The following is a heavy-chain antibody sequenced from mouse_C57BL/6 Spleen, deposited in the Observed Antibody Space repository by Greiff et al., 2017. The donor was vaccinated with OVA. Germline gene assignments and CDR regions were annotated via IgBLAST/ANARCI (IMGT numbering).Heavy chain of an antibody. CDR3: ARNHYDGYYDAMDY. CDR1: GFTFSSYA. J-gene: IGHJ4*01. V-gene: IGHV5-4*01. D-gene: IGHD2-3*01. CDR2: ISAGGSYT. Sequence: EVQLQESGGGLVKPGGSLKLSCAASGFTFSSYAMSWVRQTPEKRLEWVATISAGGSYTYYPDNVKGRFTISRDNAKNNLYLQMSHLKSEDTAMYYCARNHYDGYYDAMDYWGQGTSVTVSS.